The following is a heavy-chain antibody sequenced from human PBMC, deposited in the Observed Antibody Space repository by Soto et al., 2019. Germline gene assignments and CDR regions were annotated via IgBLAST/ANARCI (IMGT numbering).Heavy chain of an antibody. Sequence: WASLSLTCAVYGGSFSGYYWSWLRQPPGKGLEWIGEINHSGSTNYNPSLKSRVTISVGTSKTQFSLKLSSVTAADTAVYYCATVGIWYGNSQYFDKCGQG. V-gene: IGHV4-34*01. D-gene: IGHD6-13*01. CDR2: INHSGST. J-gene: IGHJ4*02. CDR1: GGSFSGYY. CDR3: ATVGIWYGNSQYFDK.